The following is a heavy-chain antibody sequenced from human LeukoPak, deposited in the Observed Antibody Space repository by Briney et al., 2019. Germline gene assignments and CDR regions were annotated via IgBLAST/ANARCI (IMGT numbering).Heavy chain of an antibody. J-gene: IGHJ4*02. V-gene: IGHV3-7*01. CDR1: GFTFSSYA. D-gene: IGHD2-15*01. Sequence: GGSLRLSCAASGFTFSSYAMSWVRQAPGKGLEWVANIKQDGSEKYYVDSVKGRFTISRDNAKNSLYLQMNSLRAEDTAVYYCASVCSGGSCYANGYYFDSWGQGTLVTVSS. CDR2: IKQDGSEK. CDR3: ASVCSGGSCYANGYYFDS.